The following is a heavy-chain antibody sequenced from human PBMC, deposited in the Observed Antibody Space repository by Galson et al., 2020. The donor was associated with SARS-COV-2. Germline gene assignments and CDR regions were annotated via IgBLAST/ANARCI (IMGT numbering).Heavy chain of an antibody. V-gene: IGHV4-39*07. CDR1: GGSISNSDYY. CDR2: MFYNGNT. Sequence: SETLSLICTVSGGSISNSDYYWGWIRQPPGKGLEWIGRMFYNGNTHYNLSLKSRVTMSVDTSKNQFSLKLSSVTAADTAVYYCARGAPYTIIGVLYDAFDIWGQGTTVTVSS. J-gene: IGHJ3*02. CDR3: ARGAPYTIIGVLYDAFDI. D-gene: IGHD3-3*01.